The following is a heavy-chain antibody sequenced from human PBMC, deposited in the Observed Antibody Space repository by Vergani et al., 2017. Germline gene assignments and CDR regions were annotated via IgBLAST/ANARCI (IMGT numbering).Heavy chain of an antibody. J-gene: IGHJ4*02. CDR2: IRWNSGSI. V-gene: IGHV3-9*01. CDR1: GFPLDDYA. Sequence: EVQLVESGGGLVQPGRSMRLSCAASGFPLDDYAMHWVRQAPGKGLAWVSGIRWNSGSIGYADSVTGRFTISRDNAKNSLYLQMNRLRAEDTALYYCAKDSSKGYYDILTGYYDYWGQGTLVTVSS. D-gene: IGHD3-9*01. CDR3: AKDSSKGYYDILTGYYDY.